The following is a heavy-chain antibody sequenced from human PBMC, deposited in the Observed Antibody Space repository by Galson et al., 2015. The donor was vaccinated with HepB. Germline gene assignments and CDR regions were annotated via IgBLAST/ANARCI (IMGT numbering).Heavy chain of an antibody. CDR3: AREMGYCSSTSCSNWFDP. Sequence: SLRLSCAASGFTVSSNYMSWVRQAPGKGLEWVSVIYSGGSTYYADSVKGRFTISRDNSKNTLYLQMNSLRAEDTAVYYCAREMGYCSSTSCSNWFDPWGQGTLVTVSS. CDR2: IYSGGST. J-gene: IGHJ5*02. CDR1: GFTVSSNY. D-gene: IGHD2-2*01. V-gene: IGHV3-53*01.